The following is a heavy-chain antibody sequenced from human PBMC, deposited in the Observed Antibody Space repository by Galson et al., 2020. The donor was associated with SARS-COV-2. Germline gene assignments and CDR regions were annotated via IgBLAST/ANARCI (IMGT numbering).Heavy chain of an antibody. CDR3: ARYGAVRGVIIGYGMDV. CDR1: GFTFSNHW. V-gene: IGHV3-7*03. Sequence: GGSLRLSCEVSGFTFSNHWMSWVRQAPGKGLEWVANVKQDGSEKYYVDSVKGRFTISRDNAKNSLYLEMNSLRAEDTAVYYCARYGAVRGVIIGYGMDVWGQGTTVTVSS. J-gene: IGHJ6*02. D-gene: IGHD3-10*01. CDR2: VKQDGSEK.